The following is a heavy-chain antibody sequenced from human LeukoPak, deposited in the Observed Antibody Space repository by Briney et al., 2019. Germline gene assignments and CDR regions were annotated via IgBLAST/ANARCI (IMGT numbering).Heavy chain of an antibody. CDR3: ARDRSIAVAGGFDY. D-gene: IGHD6-19*01. CDR2: TYYRSNWYN. J-gene: IGHJ4*02. CDR1: GDSVSSNSAA. V-gene: IGHV6-1*01. Sequence: SQTLSLTCAISGDSVSSNSAAWNWIRQSPSRGLEGRGRTYYRSNWYNDYAVSVKSRITINPDTSKNQFSLQLNSVTPEDTAVYYCARDRSIAVAGGFDYWGQGTLVTVSS.